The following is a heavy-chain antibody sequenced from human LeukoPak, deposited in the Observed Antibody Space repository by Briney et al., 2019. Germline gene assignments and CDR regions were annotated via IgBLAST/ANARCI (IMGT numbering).Heavy chain of an antibody. CDR1: GFTFSSYS. V-gene: IGHV3-21*01. J-gene: IGHJ4*02. CDR3: ARVRSAVAGFDY. CDR2: ISSSSSYI. D-gene: IGHD6-19*01. Sequence: GGSLRLSCAASGFTFSSYSMNWVRQAPGKGLEWVSSISSSSSYIYYADSVKGRFTISRDNAKNSLYLQMNSLRAEDTAVYYCARVRSAVAGFDYWGQETLVTVSS.